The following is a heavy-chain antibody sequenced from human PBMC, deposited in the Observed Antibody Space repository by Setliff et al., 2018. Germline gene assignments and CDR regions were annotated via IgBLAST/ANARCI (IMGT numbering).Heavy chain of an antibody. CDR1: GYTFSNYD. Sequence: ASVKVSCKASGYTFSNYDINWVRQTTGQGLELMGWLNPNGGHTAYAQKFQGRITMTMNSSITTAYMELSRLTSDGTAVYYCARGEGRSYGSNYFDPWGQGTLVTVSS. J-gene: IGHJ5*02. CDR3: ARGEGRSYGSNYFDP. D-gene: IGHD5-18*01. V-gene: IGHV1-8*02. CDR2: LNPNGGHT.